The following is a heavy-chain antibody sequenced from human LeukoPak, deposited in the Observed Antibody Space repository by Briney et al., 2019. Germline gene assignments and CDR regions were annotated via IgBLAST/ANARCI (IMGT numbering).Heavy chain of an antibody. CDR2: ISSSGSTI. CDR3: AKKYGSGSYDY. D-gene: IGHD3-10*01. J-gene: IGHJ4*02. CDR1: GCTFSSYE. Sequence: QPGGSLRLSCAASGCTFSSYEMNWVRQAPGKGLEWVSYISSSGSTIYYADSVKGRFTISRDNSKNTLYLHMNSLRVEDTALYYCAKKYGSGSYDYWGQGTLVTVSS. V-gene: IGHV3-48*03.